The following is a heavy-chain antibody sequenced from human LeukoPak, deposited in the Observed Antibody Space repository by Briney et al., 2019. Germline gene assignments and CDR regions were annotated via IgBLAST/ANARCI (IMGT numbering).Heavy chain of an antibody. CDR3: AKEIAAIGLPAVDY. CDR2: ISSDGGT. J-gene: IGHJ4*02. CDR1: GFTFSNYA. Sequence: GGSLRLSCAASGFTFSNYAMSWVRQAPGKGLEWVSGISSDGGTFYPDSVKDRFTISRDNSKDTLYLQMNSLGAADTAIYYCAKEIAAIGLPAVDYWGQGTLVTVSS. D-gene: IGHD6-13*01. V-gene: IGHV3-23*01.